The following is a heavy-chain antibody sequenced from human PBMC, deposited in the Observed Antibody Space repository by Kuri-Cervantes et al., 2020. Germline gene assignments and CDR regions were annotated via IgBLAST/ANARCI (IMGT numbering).Heavy chain of an antibody. CDR3: ASSYFWSGYYHPGPKPDDYYYYGMDV. CDR2: IWYDGSNK. V-gene: IGHV3-33*01. J-gene: IGHJ6*02. D-gene: IGHD3-3*01. CDR1: GFTFNNYG. Sequence: GESLKISCAASGFTFNNYGIHWVRQTPGKGLEWVAVIWYDGSNKYYADSVKGRFTISRDNSKNTLYLQMNSLRAEDTAVYYCASSYFWSGYYHPGPKPDDYYYYGMDVWGQGTTVTVSS.